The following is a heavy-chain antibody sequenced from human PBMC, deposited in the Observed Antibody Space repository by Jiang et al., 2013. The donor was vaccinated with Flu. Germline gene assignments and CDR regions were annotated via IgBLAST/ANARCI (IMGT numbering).Heavy chain of an antibody. V-gene: IGHV6-1*01. Sequence: SQTLSLTCAISGDSVSSNSAAWNWIRQSPSRGLEWLGRTYYRSKWYNDYAVSVKSRITINPDTSKNQFSLQLNSVTPEDTAVYYCARSCDTAMVTCLGYYGMDVWGQGTTVTVSS. J-gene: IGHJ6*02. D-gene: IGHD5-18*01. CDR3: ARSCDTAMVTCLGYYGMDV. CDR2: TYYRSKWYN. CDR1: GDSVSSNSAA.